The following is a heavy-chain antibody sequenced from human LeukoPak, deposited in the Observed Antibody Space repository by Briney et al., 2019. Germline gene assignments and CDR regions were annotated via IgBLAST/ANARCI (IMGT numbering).Heavy chain of an antibody. Sequence: SETLSLTCTVSGGSISSSSYYWGWIRQPPGKVLEWIGSIYYSGSAYYNPSLKSRVTISVDTSKNQFSLKLSSVTAADTAVYCCARLDNNAWYYAFDIWSQGTMVTVSS. CDR3: ARLDNNAWYYAFDI. CDR1: GGSISSSSYY. V-gene: IGHV4-39*01. J-gene: IGHJ3*02. CDR2: IYYSGSA. D-gene: IGHD6-19*01.